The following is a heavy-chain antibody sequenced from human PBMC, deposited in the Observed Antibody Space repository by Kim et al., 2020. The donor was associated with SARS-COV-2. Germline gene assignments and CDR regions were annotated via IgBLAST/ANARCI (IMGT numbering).Heavy chain of an antibody. V-gene: IGHV1-2*06. CDR1: GHAFTGYY. CDR3: AATGDY. CDR2: INPNTGDA. J-gene: IGHJ4*02. Sequence: ASVKVSCKASGHAFTGYYIYWVRQAPGQGLEWMGRINPNTGDATYGQSFRGRVTMTRDTAISTAYMEMNGLTSVDTAVYYCAATGDYWGQGTLVTVSS. D-gene: IGHD1-26*01.